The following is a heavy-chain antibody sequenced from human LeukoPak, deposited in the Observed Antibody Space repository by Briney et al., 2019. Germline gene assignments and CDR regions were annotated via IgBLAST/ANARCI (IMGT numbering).Heavy chain of an antibody. CDR3: ARVGNMVATRNFDY. CDR1: GYSFTSYW. CDR2: IDPSDSYT. J-gene: IGHJ4*02. V-gene: IGHV5-10-1*04. D-gene: IGHD5-12*01. Sequence: PGGSLRLSCKGSGYSFTSYWISWVRQMPGKGLEWMGRIDPSDSYTNYSPSFQGQVTISADKSITTAYLQWSSLKASDTAMYYCARVGNMVATRNFDYWGQGTLVTVSS.